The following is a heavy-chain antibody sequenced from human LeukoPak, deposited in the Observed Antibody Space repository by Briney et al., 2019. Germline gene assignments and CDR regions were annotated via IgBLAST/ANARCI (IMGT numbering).Heavy chain of an antibody. Sequence: SETLSLTCAVSGGSISSYYWSWIRQPPGKGREGIGYISYTGRTNYNPSLKSRVTISVDTSKNEFALKLDSLSAADTAVYYCARSHYDYSGHAFDIWGQGTMVTVSS. D-gene: IGHD3-16*01. CDR1: GGSISSYY. J-gene: IGHJ3*02. CDR2: ISYTGRT. V-gene: IGHV4-59*01. CDR3: ARSHYDYSGHAFDI.